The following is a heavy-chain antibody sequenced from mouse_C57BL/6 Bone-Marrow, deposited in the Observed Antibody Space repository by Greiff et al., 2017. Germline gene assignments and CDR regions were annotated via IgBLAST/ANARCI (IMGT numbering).Heavy chain of an antibody. J-gene: IGHJ2*01. Sequence: EVQLQQSGAELVRPGASVKLSCTASGFNIKDDYMHWVKQRPEQGLEWIGWIDPENGDTEYASKFQGKATITADPSSNTAYLQLSSLTSADTAVYYCTTDYGSSPDYWGQGTTLTVSS. D-gene: IGHD1-1*01. CDR1: GFNIKDDY. CDR2: IDPENGDT. V-gene: IGHV14-4*01. CDR3: TTDYGSSPDY.